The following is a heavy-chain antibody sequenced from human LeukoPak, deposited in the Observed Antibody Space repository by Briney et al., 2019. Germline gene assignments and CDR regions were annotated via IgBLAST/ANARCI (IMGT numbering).Heavy chain of an antibody. CDR1: SGSLINYY. CDR3: AMVLWQSGRPGP. Sequence: SETLSLTCAVYSGSLINYYWSWISQPPGKGPEWIGDIDHIGDTNYNPALKSRVIMSIDTSRNQFSLQINSVTASDTAVYYCAMVLWQSGRPGPWDQGSLVIVSS. CDR2: IDHIGDT. J-gene: IGHJ5*02. D-gene: IGHD4/OR15-4a*01. V-gene: IGHV4-34*01.